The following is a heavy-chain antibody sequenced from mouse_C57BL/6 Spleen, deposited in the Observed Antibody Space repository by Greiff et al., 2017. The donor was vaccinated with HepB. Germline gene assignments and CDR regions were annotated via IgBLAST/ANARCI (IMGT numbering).Heavy chain of an antibody. V-gene: IGHV2-2*01. CDR3: ASNMVTTGAMDY. J-gene: IGHJ4*01. CDR1: GFSLTSYG. CDR2: IWSGGST. Sequence: VKLVESGPGLVQPSQSLSITCTVSGFSLTSYGVHWVRQSPGKGLEWLGVIWSGGSTDYNAAFISRLSISKDNSKSQVFFKMNSLQADDTAIYYCASNMVTTGAMDYWGQGTSVTVSS. D-gene: IGHD2-2*01.